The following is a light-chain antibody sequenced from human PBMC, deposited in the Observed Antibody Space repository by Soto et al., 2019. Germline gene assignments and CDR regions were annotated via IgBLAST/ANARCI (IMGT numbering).Light chain of an antibody. J-gene: IGKJ4*01. CDR2: DVS. CDR1: QSVSSTY. CDR3: QLYITSPPRLT. Sequence: EIVLTQSPGTLSLSPGERATLSCRASQSVSSTYLVWYQQKPGQAPRLLVYDVSKRAIGIPDRFSGSGSGTDFTLTISRLEPEDFAVYYCQLYITSPPRLTFGGGTKVEI. V-gene: IGKV3-20*01.